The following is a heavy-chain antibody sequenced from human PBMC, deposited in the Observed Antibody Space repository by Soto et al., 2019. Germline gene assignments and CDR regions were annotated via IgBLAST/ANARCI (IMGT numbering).Heavy chain of an antibody. J-gene: IGHJ3*02. CDR3: ATSSGWYDGDAFDI. V-gene: IGHV3-33*01. D-gene: IGHD6-19*01. CDR2: IWYDGSNK. Sequence: PXGSLRLSCAACGFTFSSYGMHWVRQAPGKGLEWVAVIWYDGSNKYYADSVKGRFTISRDNSKNTLYLQMNSLRAEDTAVYYCATSSGWYDGDAFDIWGQGTMVTVSS. CDR1: GFTFSSYG.